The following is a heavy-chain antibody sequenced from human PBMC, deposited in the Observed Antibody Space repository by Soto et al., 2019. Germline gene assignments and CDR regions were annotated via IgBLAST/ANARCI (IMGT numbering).Heavy chain of an antibody. Sequence: PXECLRLSCAASGFTVSDHYMSWIRQAPGKGLEWIGYSSNSGSFTRYADSVKGRFSISRDNAENSLYLQINSLRGDDTATYYRVRSGDKYNLLEYLGQGTPVTVSS. CDR2: SSNSGSFT. J-gene: IGHJ4*02. CDR1: GFTVSDHY. D-gene: IGHD1-1*01. CDR3: VRSGDKYNLLEY. V-gene: IGHV3-11*06.